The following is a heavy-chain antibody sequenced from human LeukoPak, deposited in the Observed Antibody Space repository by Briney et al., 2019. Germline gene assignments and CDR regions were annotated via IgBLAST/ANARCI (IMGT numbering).Heavy chain of an antibody. CDR1: GGSFSGYY. D-gene: IGHD5-12*01. J-gene: IGHJ3*02. CDR3: ARVYSGYDAFDI. Sequence: SETLSLTCAVYGGSFSGYYWSWIRQPPGKGLEWIGEINHSGSTNYNPSLKSRVTISVDTSKNQFSLKLSSVTAADTAVYYCARVYSGYDAFDIWGQGTMVTVSS. V-gene: IGHV4-34*01. CDR2: INHSGST.